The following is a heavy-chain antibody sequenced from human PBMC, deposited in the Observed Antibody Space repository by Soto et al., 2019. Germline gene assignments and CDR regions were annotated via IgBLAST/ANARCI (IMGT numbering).Heavy chain of an antibody. CDR3: ARSNLERGHYGMDV. V-gene: IGHV3-72*01. CDR1: GFIFSDHY. D-gene: IGHD1-1*01. CDR2: TRNKANSYTT. Sequence: GGSLRLSCAASGFIFSDHYMDWVRQAPGKGLEWIGRTRNKANSYTTEYAASVKDRFTISRDELSNSLHLQMNSLKNEDTAVYYCARSNLERGHYGMDVWGQGTTVTVSS. J-gene: IGHJ6*02.